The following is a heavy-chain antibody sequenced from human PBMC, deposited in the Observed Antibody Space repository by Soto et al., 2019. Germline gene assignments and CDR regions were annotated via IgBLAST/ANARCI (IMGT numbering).Heavy chain of an antibody. CDR2: IYHSGST. J-gene: IGHJ5*02. Sequence: SETLSLTCAVSGVSISSSNWWSWVRQPPGKGLEWMGEIYHSGSTNYNPSLKSRVTISVHKSKNQFSLKLSSVTAADTAVYYCARGRGSSWYKADWFDPWGQGTLVTVSS. CDR1: GVSISSSNW. V-gene: IGHV4-4*02. CDR3: ARGRGSSWYKADWFDP. D-gene: IGHD6-13*01.